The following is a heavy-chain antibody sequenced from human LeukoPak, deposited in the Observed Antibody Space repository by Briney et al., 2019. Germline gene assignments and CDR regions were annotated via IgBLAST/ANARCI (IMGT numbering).Heavy chain of an antibody. CDR1: GYTLTELS. V-gene: IGHV1-24*01. J-gene: IGHJ6*03. Sequence: ASVKVSCKVCGYTLTELSMHWVRQAPGKGLEWMGGFDPEDGETIYAQKFQGRVTMTEDTSTDTAYMELSSLRSEDTAVYYCARGGIAAPHYYYYMDVWGKGTTVTVSS. CDR2: FDPEDGET. CDR3: ARGGIAAPHYYYYMDV. D-gene: IGHD6-6*01.